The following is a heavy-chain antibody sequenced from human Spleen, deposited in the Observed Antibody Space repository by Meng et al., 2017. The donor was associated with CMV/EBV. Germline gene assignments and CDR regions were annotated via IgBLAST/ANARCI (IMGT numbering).Heavy chain of an antibody. CDR2: IIPILGIA. V-gene: IGHV1-69*10. J-gene: IGHJ4*02. D-gene: IGHD5-12*01. CDR3: ARGNVETVATASPAPRY. CDR1: GGTFSRHP. Sequence: SVKVSCKASGGTFSRHPISWVRQAPGQGLEWMGGIIPILGIANYAQKFQGRVTMTRDTSTSTVHMELSSLRSEDTAVYYCARGNVETVATASPAPRYWGQGTLVTVSS.